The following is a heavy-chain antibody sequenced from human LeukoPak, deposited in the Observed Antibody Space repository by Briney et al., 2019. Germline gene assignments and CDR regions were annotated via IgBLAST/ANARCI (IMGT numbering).Heavy chain of an antibody. D-gene: IGHD6-19*01. CDR1: GFSFSTSA. CDR2: ISGSAATT. CDR3: ARGGYSSGWLNYFDY. V-gene: IGHV3-23*01. J-gene: IGHJ4*02. Sequence: QSGGSLRLSCAASGFSFSTSAMSWVRHAPGKGLEWVSTISGSAATTYYADSVKGRFTISRDNSKNTLYLQMNSLRAEDTAVYYCARGGYSSGWLNYFDYWGQGTLVTVSS.